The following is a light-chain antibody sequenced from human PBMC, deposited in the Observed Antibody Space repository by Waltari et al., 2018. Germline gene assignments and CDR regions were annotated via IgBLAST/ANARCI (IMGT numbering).Light chain of an antibody. V-gene: IGKV3-20*01. CDR3: QQYGTAPRT. CDR1: QSVSSNS. Sequence: EIVLTQSPGTLSLSPGERTTLFCRASQSVSSNSLAWYQQRPGQAPRLLIYGASSRATGIPDRFSGSGSGTDFTLTISRLEPEDFALYYCQQYGTAPRTFGQGTKVEVK. J-gene: IGKJ1*01. CDR2: GAS.